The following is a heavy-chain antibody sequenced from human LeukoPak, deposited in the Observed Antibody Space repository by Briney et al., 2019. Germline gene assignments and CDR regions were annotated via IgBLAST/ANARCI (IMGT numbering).Heavy chain of an antibody. CDR3: ARAAPGAAAGIDFDY. V-gene: IGHV3-21*01. D-gene: IGHD6-13*01. CDR1: GFTFSSYS. Sequence: GGSLRLSCAASGFTFSSYSMNWVRQAPGKGLEWVSSISSSSSYIYYADSVKGRFTISRDNAKNSLYLQMNSLRAEDTAVYYCARAAPGAAAGIDFDYWGQETLVTVSS. J-gene: IGHJ4*02. CDR2: ISSSSSYI.